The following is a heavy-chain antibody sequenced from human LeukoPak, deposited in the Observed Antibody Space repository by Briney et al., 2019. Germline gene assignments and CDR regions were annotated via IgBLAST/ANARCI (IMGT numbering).Heavy chain of an antibody. CDR2: MNPNSGNT. CDR1: GYAFTSYD. D-gene: IGHD6-19*01. CDR3: ARGREYSSGWYPNT. J-gene: IGHJ5*02. Sequence: ASVKVSCKASGYAFTSYDINWVRQATGQGLEWMGWMNPNSGNTGYAQKFQGRVTMTRNTSISTAYMELSSLRSEDTAVYYCARGREYSSGWYPNTWGQGTLVTVSS. V-gene: IGHV1-8*01.